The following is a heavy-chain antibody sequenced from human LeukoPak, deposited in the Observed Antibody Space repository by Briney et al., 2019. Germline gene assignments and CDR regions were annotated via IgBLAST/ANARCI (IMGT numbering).Heavy chain of an antibody. CDR3: TRDGGYNSGWPDH. CDR2: ITWDGGSR. J-gene: IGHJ4*02. CDR1: GFTFSTYS. V-gene: IGHV3-43*01. Sequence: GGSLRLSCAASGFTFSTYSMNWVRQAPGKGLEWVSRITWDGGSRYYADSVKGRFTISRDNSKDSLYLQMNSLKTEDTAFYYCTRDGGYNSGWPDHWGQGTLVTVSS. D-gene: IGHD6-19*01.